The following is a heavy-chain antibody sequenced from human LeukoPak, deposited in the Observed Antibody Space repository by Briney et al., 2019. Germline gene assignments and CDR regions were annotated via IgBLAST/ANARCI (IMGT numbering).Heavy chain of an antibody. CDR3: ARDTFGVFDY. J-gene: IGHJ4*02. CDR1: GFTFRTYR. D-gene: IGHD3-16*01. CDR2: MNQDGGEI. Sequence: GGSLRLSCAASGFTFRTYRMTWVRQAPGKGLEWVANMNQDGGEIYYVDSVKGRFTISRDNAKNSLFLQMNSLRAEDMAVYYCARDTFGVFDYWGQGTPVTVSS. V-gene: IGHV3-7*01.